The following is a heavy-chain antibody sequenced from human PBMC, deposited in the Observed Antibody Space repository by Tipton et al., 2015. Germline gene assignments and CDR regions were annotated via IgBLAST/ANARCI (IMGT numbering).Heavy chain of an antibody. V-gene: IGHV4-31*03. J-gene: IGHJ4*02. CDR1: GASTSAGGYA. Sequence: TLSLTCTVSGASTSAGGYAWSWIRQHPGKGLEWIGHVYDNGRSHYNAALKGRVTISMDTAWNQFSLKLNSVTVADTAVYYCARSEMPPISGVGFDYWGQGTLVTVSS. CDR2: VYDNGRS. D-gene: IGHD5-24*01. CDR3: ARSEMPPISGVGFDY.